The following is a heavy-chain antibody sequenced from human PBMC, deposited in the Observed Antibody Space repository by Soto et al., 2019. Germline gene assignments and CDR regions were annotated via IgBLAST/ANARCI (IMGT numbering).Heavy chain of an antibody. CDR3: ARLLIAARNFDY. CDR1: GFSLSNARMG. CDR2: IFSNDEK. D-gene: IGHD6-6*01. Sequence: SGPTLVNPTETLTLTCTVPGFSLSNARMGVSWIRQPPGKALEWLAHIFSNDEKSYSTSLKSRLTISKDTSKSQVVLTMTNMDPVDTATYYCARLLIAARNFDYWGHGTLVTVSS. J-gene: IGHJ4*01. V-gene: IGHV2-26*01.